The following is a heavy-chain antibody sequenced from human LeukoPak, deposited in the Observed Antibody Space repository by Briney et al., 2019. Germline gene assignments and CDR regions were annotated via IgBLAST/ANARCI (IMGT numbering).Heavy chain of an antibody. CDR2: IKSKKDGGTT. Sequence: GGSLRLSCAASGFTFSSYAMSWVRQAPGKGLEWVGRIKSKKDGGTTDYAAPVKGRFTVSRDDSKNTLSLQMSSLKIEDTALYYCTSTHYDISTGYYHPPDHWGHGTLVTVSS. CDR1: GFTFSSYA. D-gene: IGHD3-9*01. CDR3: TSTHYDISTGYYHPPDH. V-gene: IGHV3-15*01. J-gene: IGHJ5*02.